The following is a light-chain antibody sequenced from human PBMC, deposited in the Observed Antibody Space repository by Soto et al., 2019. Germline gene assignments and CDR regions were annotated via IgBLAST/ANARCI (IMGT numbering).Light chain of an antibody. V-gene: IGLV2-14*01. J-gene: IGLJ1*01. Sequence: QSVRTQPASVCGSPGQSITISCTGTSSDVGGYNYVSWYQQHPGKAPKLMIYEVSNRPSGVSNRFSGSKYGNTASLTISGLQAQDEADYYCSSYTSSSTYVFGTGTKVTVL. CDR3: SSYTSSSTYV. CDR2: EVS. CDR1: SSDVGGYNY.